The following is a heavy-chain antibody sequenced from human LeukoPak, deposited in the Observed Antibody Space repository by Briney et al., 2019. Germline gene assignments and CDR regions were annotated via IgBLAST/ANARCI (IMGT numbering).Heavy chain of an antibody. J-gene: IGHJ5*02. CDR2: IYYSGST. D-gene: IGHD6-19*01. Sequence: PSETLSLTCTVSGGSISSSSYYWGWIRQPPGKGLEWIGSIYYSGSTYYNPSLKSRVTISVDTSKNQFSLKLSSVTAADTAVYYCARIAVPSTGYNWFDPWGQGILVTVSS. V-gene: IGHV4-39*01. CDR3: ARIAVPSTGYNWFDP. CDR1: GGSISSSSYY.